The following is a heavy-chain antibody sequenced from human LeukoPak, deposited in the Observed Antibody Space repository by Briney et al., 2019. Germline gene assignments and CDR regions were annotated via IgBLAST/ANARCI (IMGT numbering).Heavy chain of an antibody. V-gene: IGHV3-53*01. Sequence: GGSLRLSCAASGFTVSSNYMSWVRQAPGKGLEWVSVIYSGGSTYYADSVKGRFTISRDNAKNSLYLQMSSLRAEDTAVYYCARDWGGIPDYWGQGTLVTVSS. D-gene: IGHD3-16*01. CDR1: GFTVSSNY. J-gene: IGHJ4*02. CDR3: ARDWGGIPDY. CDR2: IYSGGST.